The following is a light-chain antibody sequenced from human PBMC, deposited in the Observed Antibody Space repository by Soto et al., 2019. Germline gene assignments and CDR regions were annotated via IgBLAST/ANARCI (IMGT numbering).Light chain of an antibody. CDR3: SSFASSNTWV. J-gene: IGLJ3*02. V-gene: IGLV2-8*01. CDR2: EVT. Sequence: QSVLTQPPSASGSPGQSVTISCTGPSSAVGAYNYVSWYQQHAGKAPKLVIYEVTKRPSGVPDRFSGSKSANTASLTVSGLQAEDEADYYCSSFASSNTWVFGGGTKLTVL. CDR1: SSAVGAYNY.